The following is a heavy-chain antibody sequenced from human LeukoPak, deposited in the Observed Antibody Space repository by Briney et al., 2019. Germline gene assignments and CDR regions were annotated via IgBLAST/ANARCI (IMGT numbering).Heavy chain of an antibody. V-gene: IGHV4-4*07. CDR3: ARERELLRGDVFDI. Sequence: KASETLSLPCTVSGGSMRSHHGTWLRQPAGKALECIGRIYSSGNTNYNPSLKSRVTMSLDTSNNQFSLTLSSVTAAETGVYYCARERELLRGDVFDIWGEGTLVTVSS. D-gene: IGHD1-26*01. CDR1: GGSMRSHH. CDR2: IYSSGNT. J-gene: IGHJ3*02.